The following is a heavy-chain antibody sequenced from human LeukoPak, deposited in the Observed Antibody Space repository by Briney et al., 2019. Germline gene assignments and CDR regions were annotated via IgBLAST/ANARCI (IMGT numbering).Heavy chain of an antibody. V-gene: IGHV3-30*03. D-gene: IGHD2-15*01. J-gene: IGHJ4*02. CDR1: GFTFSSYS. CDR2: ISYDGGNK. Sequence: GGSLRLSCAASGFTFSSYSMNWVRQAPGKGLEWVAVISYDGGNKYYADSVKGRFTISRDNSKNTLYLQMNSLRAEDTAVYYCARGGDFDYWGQGTLVTVSS. CDR3: ARGGDFDY.